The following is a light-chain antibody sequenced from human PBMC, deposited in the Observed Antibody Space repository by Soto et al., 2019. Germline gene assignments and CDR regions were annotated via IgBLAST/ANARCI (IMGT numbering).Light chain of an antibody. V-gene: IGKV3-20*01. CDR2: GAT. CDR1: QSVRSIE. CDR3: HQHGTSPHT. Sequence: EIVLTQSPGTLSLSPGQRVTLSCRASQSVRSIELAWYQLKPGQAPRLLIYGATNRATGIPDRFSGSGSGTDFTLTISRLDPEDFAVYYCHQHGTSPHTFGQGTNVEIK. J-gene: IGKJ1*01.